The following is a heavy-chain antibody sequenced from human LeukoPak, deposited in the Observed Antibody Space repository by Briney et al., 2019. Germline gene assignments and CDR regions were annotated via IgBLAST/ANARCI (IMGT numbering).Heavy chain of an antibody. CDR1: GFTFSSYA. J-gene: IGHJ4*02. D-gene: IGHD1-1*01. CDR3: AKANWVSNADAVW. CDR2: ISGSGGST. Sequence: GGSLRLSCAASGFTFSSYAMSWVRQAPGKGLEWVSAISGSGGSTYYADSVKGQSTLSRDDSRNTVYLQLNNLRVEDTATYYCAKANWVSNADAVWWGQGTQVTVSS. V-gene: IGHV3-23*01.